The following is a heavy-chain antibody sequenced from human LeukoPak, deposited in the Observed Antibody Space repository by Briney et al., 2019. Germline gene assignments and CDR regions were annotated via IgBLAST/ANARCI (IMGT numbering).Heavy chain of an antibody. V-gene: IGHV3-48*03. D-gene: IGHD2-2*03. Sequence: GGTLRLSCAVSGCTFSCHYMNWVRQPPGKGLEWLAYIKHSGNIKYYADFVKRRFTIFRDNNKQSLHLQMTGLRVDDAVVYYCGRWNGDCSTNSSAYYYGIDVWGQGTTVTVSS. CDR2: IKHSGNIK. CDR1: GCTFSCHY. J-gene: IGHJ6*02. CDR3: GRWNGDCSTNSSAYYYGIDV.